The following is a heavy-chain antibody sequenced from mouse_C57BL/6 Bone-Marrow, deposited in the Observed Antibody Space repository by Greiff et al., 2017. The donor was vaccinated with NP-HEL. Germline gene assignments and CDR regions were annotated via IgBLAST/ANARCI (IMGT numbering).Heavy chain of an antibody. V-gene: IGHV10-1*01. D-gene: IGHD4-1*01. CDR1: GFSFNTYA. CDR2: IRSKSNNYAT. Sequence: EVKVVESGGGLVQPKGSLKLSCAASGFSFNTYAMNWVRQAPGKGLEWVARIRSKSNNYATYYADSVKDRFTISRDDSESMLYLQMNNLKTEDTAMYYCVRQLGFSWFAYWGQGTLVTVSA. CDR3: VRQLGFSWFAY. J-gene: IGHJ3*01.